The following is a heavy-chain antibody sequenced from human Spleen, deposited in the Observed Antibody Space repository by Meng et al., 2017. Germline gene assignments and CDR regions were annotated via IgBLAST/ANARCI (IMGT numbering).Heavy chain of an antibody. J-gene: IGHJ4*02. D-gene: IGHD5-12*01. CDR3: ARSQGPYSGYDLNY. V-gene: IGHV4-34*01. CDR2: INHSGST. Sequence: QVQLQQWGAGLLEPSETLSLTCVVSGGPFSGYFWSWIRQPPGKGLEWIGEINHSGSTSYNPSLKSRVTISVDTSKNHFYLKLSSVTAADTAVYYCARSQGPYSGYDLNYWGQVSLVTVFS. CDR1: GGPFSGYF.